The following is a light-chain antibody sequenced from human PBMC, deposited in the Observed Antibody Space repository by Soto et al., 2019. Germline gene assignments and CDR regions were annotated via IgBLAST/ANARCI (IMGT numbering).Light chain of an antibody. CDR3: QHYNSSSEA. Sequence: DIEIAQSPSTLYGSVGDRGTITCRASQTISSWLAWYQQRQGKAPKILIYKASTLKSGVPSRFSGSGSGTEFTLPISRLQPDDFSTDYCQHYNSSSEAFGQGTKVDIK. CDR1: QTISSW. J-gene: IGKJ1*01. V-gene: IGKV1-5*03. CDR2: KAS.